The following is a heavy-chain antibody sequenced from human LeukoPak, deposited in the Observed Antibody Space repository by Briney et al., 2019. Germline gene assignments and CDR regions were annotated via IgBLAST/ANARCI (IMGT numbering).Heavy chain of an antibody. CDR3: ARAQPYYDFWSGYLGPPDY. J-gene: IGHJ4*02. Sequence: ASVKVSCKASGYTFTSYGISWVRQALGQGLEWMGWISAYNGNTNYAQKLQGRVTMTTDTSTSTAYMELRSLRSDDTAVYYCARAQPYYDFWSGYLGPPDYWGQGTLVTVSS. V-gene: IGHV1-18*01. CDR1: GYTFTSYG. D-gene: IGHD3-3*01. CDR2: ISAYNGNT.